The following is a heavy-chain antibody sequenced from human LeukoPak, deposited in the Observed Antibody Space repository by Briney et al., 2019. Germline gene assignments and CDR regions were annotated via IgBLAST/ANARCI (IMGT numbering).Heavy chain of an antibody. D-gene: IGHD6-13*01. J-gene: IGHJ4*02. Sequence: GGSLRLSCAASGFTLSSSWMSWVRQAPEKGLEWVAHIKPDGSEKYYVDSVKGRFSISRDNAQKSLYLQMNSLRAEDTAVYYCARINREDGIAAAGTFDYRGQGTLVTVSS. CDR2: IKPDGSEK. CDR3: ARINREDGIAAAGTFDY. CDR1: GFTLSSSW. V-gene: IGHV3-7*01.